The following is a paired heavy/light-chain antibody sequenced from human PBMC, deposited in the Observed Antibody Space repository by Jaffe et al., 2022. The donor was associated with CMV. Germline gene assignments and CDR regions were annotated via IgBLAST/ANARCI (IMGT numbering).Heavy chain of an antibody. J-gene: IGHJ3*01. CDR2: ISRNSNSK. CDR3: VKDYGATPDDAFDV. CDR1: GFSFDDYA. D-gene: IGHD4-17*01. Sequence: EEQLVESGGGLVQPGGSLRLSCVASGFSFDDYAMHWVRQVPGKGLEWVSGISRNSNSKGYRDSVKGRFTISRDNAQRSLHLQMNSLRGEDTALYYCVKDYGATPDDAFDVWGQGTMVTVS. V-gene: IGHV3-9*01.
Light chain of an antibody. Sequence: QSVLTQPPSASGTPGQRVTISCSGSSSNIGRNYVYWYQQVPGAAPKLLIYKNSQRPSGVPDRFSGSKSGTSMSLAISGLRSEDEADYYCAAWDDRLSVVFGGGTQLTVL. CDR1: SSNIGRNY. CDR2: KNS. V-gene: IGLV1-47*01. J-gene: IGLJ2*01. CDR3: AAWDDRLSVV.